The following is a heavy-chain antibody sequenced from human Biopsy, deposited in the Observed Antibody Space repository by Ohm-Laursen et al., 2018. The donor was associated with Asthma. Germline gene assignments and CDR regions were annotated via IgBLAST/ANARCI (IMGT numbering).Heavy chain of an antibody. V-gene: IGHV3-48*02. J-gene: IGHJ4*02. CDR3: ARPDPGTTPGMDV. CDR1: GFTFSTYS. CDR2: ISSSSGTI. Sequence: SLRLSCAAFGFTFSTYSMNWVRQAPGKGLEWVSYISSSSGTIYYADSVKGRFTISRDNAKNSLYLQMNSLRDEDTAVYYCARPDPGTTPGMDVWGQGTLVTVSS. D-gene: IGHD1-7*01.